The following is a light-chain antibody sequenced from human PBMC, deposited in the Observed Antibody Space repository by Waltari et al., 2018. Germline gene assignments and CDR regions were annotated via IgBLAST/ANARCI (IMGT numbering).Light chain of an antibody. Sequence: DIQMTQSPSSLSASVGDRVTITCRASQNIINYLNWYQQIPGKAPKILIYTASSVKNGVPSRFSGSGSGTDFTLTISSLQPEDFATYYCQQSYNLPRTFGQGTKVEIK. CDR1: QNIINY. CDR2: TAS. J-gene: IGKJ1*01. V-gene: IGKV1-39*01. CDR3: QQSYNLPRT.